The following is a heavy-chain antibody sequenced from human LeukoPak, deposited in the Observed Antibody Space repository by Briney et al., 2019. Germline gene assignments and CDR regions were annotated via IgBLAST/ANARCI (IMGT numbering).Heavy chain of an antibody. CDR1: GGSISSYY. CDR2: IYYSGST. CDR3: ARESMGLLVDY. D-gene: IGHD3-10*01. J-gene: IGHJ4*02. V-gene: IGHV4-59*01. Sequence: SETLSLTCTVSGGSISSYYWSWIRQPPGKGLEWIGYIYYSGSTNYNPSLKSRVTISVDTSKNQFSLKLGSVTAADTAVYYCARESMGLLVDYWGQGTLVTVSS.